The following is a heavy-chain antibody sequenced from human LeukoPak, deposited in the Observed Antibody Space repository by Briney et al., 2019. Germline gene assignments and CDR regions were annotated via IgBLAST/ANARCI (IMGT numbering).Heavy chain of an antibody. CDR1: GFTVSSNY. Sequence: GGSLRLSCAASGFTVSSNYMSWVRQAPGKGLEWVSVIYTGGRTYYADSVKGRFTISRDNSKNTLYLQMNSLRVDDMAVYYCARVYYGSGSLYQYYYYMDVWGKGTTVTISS. J-gene: IGHJ6*03. CDR3: ARVYYGSGSLYQYYYYMDV. V-gene: IGHV3-53*01. D-gene: IGHD3-10*01. CDR2: IYTGGRT.